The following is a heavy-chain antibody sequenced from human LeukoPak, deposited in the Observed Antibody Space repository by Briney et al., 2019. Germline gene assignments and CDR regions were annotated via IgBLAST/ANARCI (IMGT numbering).Heavy chain of an antibody. CDR2: IGGSGGST. J-gene: IGHJ4*02. V-gene: IGHV3-23*01. Sequence: GGSLRLSCAASGFTFSSYAMSWVRQAPGKGLEWVSAIGGSGGSTYYADSVKGRFTISRDNSKNTLYLQMNSLRAEDTAVYYCAKSGDSRDDYFDYWGQGTLVTVSS. D-gene: IGHD3-22*01. CDR1: GFTFSSYA. CDR3: AKSGDSRDDYFDY.